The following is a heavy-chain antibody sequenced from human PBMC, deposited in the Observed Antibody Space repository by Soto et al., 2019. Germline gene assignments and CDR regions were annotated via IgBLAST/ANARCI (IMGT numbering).Heavy chain of an antibody. CDR2: ITAGGDST. J-gene: IGHJ4*02. CDR1: GFTFSNYA. Sequence: PGGSLRLSCAASGFTFSNYAMSWVRQAPGKGLEWVSAITAGGDSTYYADSVKGRFTISRDNSKNTVSLQMNSLRADDTAVYYCAKEGYPPFFEYWGQGTLVTVSS. CDR3: AKEGYPPFFEY. V-gene: IGHV3-23*01. D-gene: IGHD5-18*01.